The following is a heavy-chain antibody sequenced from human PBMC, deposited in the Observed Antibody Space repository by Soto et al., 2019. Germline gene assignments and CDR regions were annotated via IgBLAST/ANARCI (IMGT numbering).Heavy chain of an antibody. CDR3: ARRIPAWIQLWPPLDY. CDR2: MNPNSGNT. V-gene: IGHV1-8*01. CDR1: GYGFTSCD. Sequence: AALKLSWKASGYGFTSCDINWVRPDHGQGLEWMGWMNPNSGNTGYAQKFQGRVTMTRNTSISTAYMELSSLRSEDTAVYYCARRIPAWIQLWPPLDYWGQGTLVTSP. D-gene: IGHD5-18*01. J-gene: IGHJ4*02.